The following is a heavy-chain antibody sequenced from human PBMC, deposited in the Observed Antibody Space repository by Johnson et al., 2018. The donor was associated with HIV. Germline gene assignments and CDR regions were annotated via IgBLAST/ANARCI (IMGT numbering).Heavy chain of an antibody. J-gene: IGHJ3*02. D-gene: IGHD1-7*01. V-gene: IGHV3-7*01. CDR1: GFTFSSYW. CDR2: IKRDGSEK. Sequence: VQLVESGGGLVQPGGSLRLSCAASGFTFSSYWMSWVRQAPGKGLEWVANIKRDGSEKYYVASVKGRFTISRDNAKNSLYLQMNSLRAEDTAVYYCARDRIPYNWNYEGDAFDIWGQGTMVTVSS. CDR3: ARDRIPYNWNYEGDAFDI.